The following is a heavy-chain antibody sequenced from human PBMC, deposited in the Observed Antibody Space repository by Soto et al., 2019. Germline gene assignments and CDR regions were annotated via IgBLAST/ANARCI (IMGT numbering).Heavy chain of an antibody. CDR2: IYHSGST. CDR1: GGSISSSNW. D-gene: IGHD3-10*01. CDR3: ALVPTCYAAGSDRDF. V-gene: IGHV4-4*02. Sequence: SETLSLTCAVSGGSISSSNWWSWVRQPPGKGLEWIGEIYHSGSTNYNPSLKSRVTISVDKSENQFSLNLSSVTAADTAVYYCALVPTCYAAGSDRDFWGQGTLVTVSS. J-gene: IGHJ4*02.